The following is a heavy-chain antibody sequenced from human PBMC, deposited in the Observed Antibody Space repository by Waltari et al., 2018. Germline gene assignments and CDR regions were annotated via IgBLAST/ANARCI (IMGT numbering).Heavy chain of an antibody. J-gene: IGHJ3*02. CDR3: ARMTPFQKNAFDI. Sequence: QVQLQESGPGLVKTSQTLSLTCTVSGVSISGGSCYWSWIRQHPGKGLEWIGYIYYSGSTYYNPSLKSLLTISVDTSENQISLKLSSVTAADTAVYYCARMTPFQKNAFDIWGQGTMVTVSS. CDR2: IYYSGST. CDR1: GVSISGGSCY. V-gene: IGHV4-31*01.